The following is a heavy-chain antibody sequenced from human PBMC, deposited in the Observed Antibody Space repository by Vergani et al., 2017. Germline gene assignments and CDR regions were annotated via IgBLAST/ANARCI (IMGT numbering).Heavy chain of an antibody. CDR1: GNSFNTYS. Sequence: QVQLVQSGTEVKKPGSSVKVSCKAPGNSFNTYSFSWVRQVPGQGLEWMGRIIPISGTTNYTQNFQGRVSITADESTSTAYMELSGLRSEDTAVYYCARAWYYYSTNGYYHFDSWGQGTLVTVSS. CDR2: IIPISGTT. D-gene: IGHD3-22*01. V-gene: IGHV1-69*13. J-gene: IGHJ4*02. CDR3: ARAWYYYSTNGYYHFDS.